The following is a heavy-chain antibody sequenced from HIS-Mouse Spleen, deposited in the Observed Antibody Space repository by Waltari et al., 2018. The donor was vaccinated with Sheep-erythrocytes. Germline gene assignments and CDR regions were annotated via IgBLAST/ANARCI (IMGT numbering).Heavy chain of an antibody. V-gene: IGHV1-2*02. Sequence: QVQLVQSGAEVKKPGASVKVSCKASGYTLTGYYMQWVRQAPGQGLEWMGWINPNSGDTSISTAYMELSRLRSDDTAVYYCARGYCSSTSCYGYFQHWGQGTLVTVSS. J-gene: IGHJ1*01. CDR1: GYTLTGYY. CDR2: INPNSG. D-gene: IGHD2-2*01. CDR3: ARGYCSSTSCYGYFQH.